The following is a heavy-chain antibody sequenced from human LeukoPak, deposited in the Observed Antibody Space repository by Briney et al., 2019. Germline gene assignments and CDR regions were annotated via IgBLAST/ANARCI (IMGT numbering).Heavy chain of an antibody. Sequence: PGGSLRLSCAASGFTFSSYVMSWVRQAPGKGLEWVSAISRGGGTTYYADSVKGRFTISRDNSKNTLYLQMTSLRAEDTAVYYCARVSFCPRCHFDYWGQGTLVTVSS. J-gene: IGHJ4*02. CDR1: GFTFSSYV. CDR2: ISRGGGTT. D-gene: IGHD2/OR15-2a*01. CDR3: ARVSFCPRCHFDY. V-gene: IGHV3-23*01.